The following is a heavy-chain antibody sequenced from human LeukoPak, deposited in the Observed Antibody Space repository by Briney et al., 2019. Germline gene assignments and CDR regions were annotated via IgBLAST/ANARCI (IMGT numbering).Heavy chain of an antibody. CDR3: ARDLAWDAFDI. Sequence: GGSLRLSCAASGFNFTNYNMNWVRQAPGKGLEWVSSIHSSSGSIYYADSLKGRFTISRDNAKNSLYLQMNSMRAEDTAVYYCARDLAWDAFDIWGQGTMVTVSS. V-gene: IGHV3-21*01. CDR2: IHSSSGSI. CDR1: GFNFTNYN. J-gene: IGHJ3*02.